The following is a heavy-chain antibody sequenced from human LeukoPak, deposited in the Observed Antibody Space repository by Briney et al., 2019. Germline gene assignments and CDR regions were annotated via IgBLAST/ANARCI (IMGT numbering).Heavy chain of an antibody. D-gene: IGHD3-22*01. Sequence: SETLSLTCAVYGGSFSGYYWSWIRQPPGKGLEWIGEINHSGSTNYNPSLKSRVTISVDTSKNQFSLKLSSVTAADTAVYYCARHPGYYDSNGYYSWGQGTLVTVSS. V-gene: IGHV4-34*01. CDR3: ARHPGYYDSNGYYS. J-gene: IGHJ4*02. CDR1: GGSFSGYY. CDR2: INHSGST.